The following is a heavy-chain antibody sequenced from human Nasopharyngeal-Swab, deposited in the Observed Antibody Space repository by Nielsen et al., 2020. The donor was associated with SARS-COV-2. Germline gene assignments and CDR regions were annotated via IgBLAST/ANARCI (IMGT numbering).Heavy chain of an antibody. CDR2: IYYSGST. Sequence: WRGQPQGKGLEWIGYIYYSGSTYYNPSLKSRVTISVDTSKNQVSLNLSSVTAADTAVYYCARDYRGAGYYYYGMDVWGQGTTVTVSS. D-gene: IGHD1-26*01. CDR3: ARDYRGAGYYYYGMDV. J-gene: IGHJ6*02. V-gene: IGHV4-31*02.